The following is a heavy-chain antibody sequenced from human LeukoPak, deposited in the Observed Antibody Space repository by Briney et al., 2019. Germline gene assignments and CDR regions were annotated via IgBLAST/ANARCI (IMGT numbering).Heavy chain of an antibody. V-gene: IGHV3-33*01. CDR2: IWYDGSNK. D-gene: IGHD6-19*01. CDR1: GFTFSSYG. Sequence: PGRSLRLSCAASGFTFSSYGMHWVRQAPGKGLEWVAVIWYDGSNKYYAGSVKGRFTISRDNSKNTLYLQMNSLRAEDTAVYYCAREAWVSGPEDYWGQGTLVTVSS. CDR3: AREAWVSGPEDY. J-gene: IGHJ4*02.